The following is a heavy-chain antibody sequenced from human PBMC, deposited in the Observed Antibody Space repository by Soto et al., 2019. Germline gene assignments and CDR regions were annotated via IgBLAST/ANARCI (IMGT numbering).Heavy chain of an antibody. CDR1: GFIFTNYA. D-gene: IGHD5-12*01. CDR2: IGGRGNSA. V-gene: IGHV3-23*01. J-gene: IGHJ3*01. CDR3: VREGRGSFDF. Sequence: GGSLLLSCASSGFIFTNYAMNWVRQAPGKGLEWVSVIGGRGNSAYYADSVQGRFTISRDNSKNTLSLQMSSLTADDTAIYYCVREGRGSFDFWGRGTMVNVSS.